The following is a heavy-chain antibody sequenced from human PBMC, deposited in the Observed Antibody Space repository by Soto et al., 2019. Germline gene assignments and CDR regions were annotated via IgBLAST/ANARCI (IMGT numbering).Heavy chain of an antibody. J-gene: IGHJ1*01. CDR3: ARLGRGAVAGTDSEYFQH. D-gene: IGHD6-19*01. Sequence: SETLSLTCTVSGGSISSYYWSWIRQPPGKGLEWIGYIYYSGSTNYNPSLKSRVTISVDTSKNQFSLKLSSVTAADTAVYYCARLGRGAVAGTDSEYFQHWGQGTLVTVSS. CDR1: GGSISSYY. V-gene: IGHV4-59*08. CDR2: IYYSGST.